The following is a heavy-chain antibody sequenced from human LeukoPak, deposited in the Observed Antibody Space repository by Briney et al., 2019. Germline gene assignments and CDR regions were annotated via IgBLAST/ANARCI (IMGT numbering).Heavy chain of an antibody. V-gene: IGHV3-48*03. CDR1: GITFSSHE. CDR3: VRRGVRGVTDAFDI. Sequence: PGGSLRLSCAVSGITFSSHEMNWVLQAPGKGLECVSYISSSGNTIYYADSVKGRFTIARDNTKNSLYLQINSLRVEDTAVYYCVRRGVRGVTDAFDIWGQGTMVTVSS. J-gene: IGHJ3*02. D-gene: IGHD3-10*01. CDR2: ISSSGNTI.